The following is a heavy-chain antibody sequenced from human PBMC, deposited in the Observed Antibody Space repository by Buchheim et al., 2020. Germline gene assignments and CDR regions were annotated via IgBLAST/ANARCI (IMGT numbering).Heavy chain of an antibody. CDR1: GGSISSSSYY. J-gene: IGHJ6*02. D-gene: IGHD3-16*02. CDR2: IYYSGST. V-gene: IGHV4-39*01. CDR3: ASRTGYDYIWGSYRRYYYYYGMDV. Sequence: QLQLQESGPGLVKPSETLSLTCTVSGGSISSSSYYWGWIRQPPGKGLEWIGSIYYSGSTYYNPSLKSRVTIPVDTSKNQFSLKLSSVTAADTAVYYCASRTGYDYIWGSYRRYYYYYGMDVWGQGTT.